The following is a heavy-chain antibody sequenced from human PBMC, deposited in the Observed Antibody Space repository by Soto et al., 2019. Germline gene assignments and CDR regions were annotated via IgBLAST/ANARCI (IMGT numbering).Heavy chain of an antibody. CDR2: ISGSGGST. Sequence: EVQRLESGGGLVQPGGSLRLSCAASGFTFSSYAMSWVRQAPGKGLEWVSAISGSGGSTYYADSVKGLFTNSRDNSKNTMYLQMNSLRAEDTAVYYCAKDHDYGDYVGVNWFDPWGQGTLVTVS. CDR1: GFTFSSYA. D-gene: IGHD4-17*01. J-gene: IGHJ5*02. CDR3: AKDHDYGDYVGVNWFDP. V-gene: IGHV3-23*01.